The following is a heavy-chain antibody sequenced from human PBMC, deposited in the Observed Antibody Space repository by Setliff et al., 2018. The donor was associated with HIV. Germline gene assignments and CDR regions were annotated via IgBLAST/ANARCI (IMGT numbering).Heavy chain of an antibody. CDR3: ARGGTSSNWFGP. Sequence: SETLSLTCAVYGGSVSGHYWGWFRQPPGKGLEWIGEITPSGATNYLPSLKSRVTISLDTSKNQFSLKLTSVTAADTAVYYCARGGTSSNWFGPWGQGTLVTVSS. D-gene: IGHD2-2*01. V-gene: IGHV4-34*01. CDR1: GGSVSGHY. J-gene: IGHJ5*02. CDR2: ITPSGAT.